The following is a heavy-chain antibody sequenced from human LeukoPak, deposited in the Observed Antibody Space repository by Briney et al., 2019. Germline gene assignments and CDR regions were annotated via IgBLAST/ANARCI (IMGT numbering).Heavy chain of an antibody. J-gene: IGHJ5*02. D-gene: IGHD5-18*01. CDR3: ARSTAMVTLGFDP. Sequence: GGSLRLSCAASGFTFSSYAMHWVRQAPGKGLEWVAVISYDGSNKYYADSVKGRFTISRDNSKNTLYLQMNGLRAEDTTVYYCARSTAMVTLGFDPWGQGTLVTVSS. V-gene: IGHV3-30-3*01. CDR2: ISYDGSNK. CDR1: GFTFSSYA.